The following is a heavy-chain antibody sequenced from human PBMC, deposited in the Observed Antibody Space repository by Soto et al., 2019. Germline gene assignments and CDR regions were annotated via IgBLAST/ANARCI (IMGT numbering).Heavy chain of an antibody. CDR1: GGSISSGGYY. CDR3: ARLIGNSWLDS. CDR2: IYYSGST. J-gene: IGHJ5*01. V-gene: IGHV4-31*03. D-gene: IGHD2-8*01. Sequence: PSETLSLTCTVSGGSISSGGYYWSWIRQHPGKGLEWIGYIYYSGSTYYNPSLKSRVTISVDTSKNQFSLQLNSVTPDDTAVYYCARLIGNSWLDSWGRGTLVTVPQ.